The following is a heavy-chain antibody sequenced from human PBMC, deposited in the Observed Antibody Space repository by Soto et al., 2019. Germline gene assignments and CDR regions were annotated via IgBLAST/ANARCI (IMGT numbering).Heavy chain of an antibody. D-gene: IGHD3-10*01. CDR3: AKESSASRVSYYYAMDV. J-gene: IGHJ6*02. Sequence: GGSLRLSCAASGFTFSNFAMNWVRQAPGKGLEWVSGISASGASTTYADSVKGRFTISRDNSKNTLYLQMDSLRAEDTGVYYCAKESSASRVSYYYAMDVWGQGTTVTVSS. V-gene: IGHV3-23*01. CDR2: ISASGAST. CDR1: GFTFSNFA.